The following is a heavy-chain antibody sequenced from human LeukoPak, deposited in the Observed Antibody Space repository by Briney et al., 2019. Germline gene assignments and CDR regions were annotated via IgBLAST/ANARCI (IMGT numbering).Heavy chain of an antibody. V-gene: IGHV4-59*01. J-gene: IGHJ6*03. CDR3: ARDSAGFGELSSYYYYMDV. CDR2: IYYSGST. CDR1: GGSISSYY. D-gene: IGHD3-10*01. Sequence: SETLSLTCTVSGGSISSYYWSWIRQPPGKGLEWIGYIYYSGSTNYNPSLKSRVTISVDTSKNQFSLKLSSVTAADTAVYYCARDSAGFGELSSYYYYMDVWGKGTTVTIS.